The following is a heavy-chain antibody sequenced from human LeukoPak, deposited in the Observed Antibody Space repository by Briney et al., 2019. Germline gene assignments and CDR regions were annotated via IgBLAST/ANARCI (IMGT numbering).Heavy chain of an antibody. J-gene: IGHJ5*02. CDR2: ISSSGSTI. CDR3: ARDFKLGDYDFWSGYYKWENNWFDP. D-gene: IGHD3-3*01. Sequence: GGSLRLSCAASGFTFSDYYMSWIRQAPGRGREWVSYISSSGSTIYYADSVKGRFTISRDNAKNSLYLQMNSLRAEDKAVYYCARDFKLGDYDFWSGYYKWENNWFDPWGQGTLVTVSS. V-gene: IGHV3-11*01. CDR1: GFTFSDYY.